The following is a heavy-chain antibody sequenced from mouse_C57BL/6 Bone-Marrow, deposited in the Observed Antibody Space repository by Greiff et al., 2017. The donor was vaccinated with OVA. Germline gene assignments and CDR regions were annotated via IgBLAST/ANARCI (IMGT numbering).Heavy chain of an antibody. Sequence: VKLQESGPELVKPGASVKISCKASGYAFSSSWMNWVKQRPGTGLEWIGRIYPGDGDTNYNGKFKGKATLTADKSSSTAYMQLSSLTSEDSAVYFCAEYYDYDEVYWGQGTSVTVSS. V-gene: IGHV1-82*01. CDR2: IYPGDGDT. J-gene: IGHJ4*01. D-gene: IGHD2-4*01. CDR1: GYAFSSSW. CDR3: AEYYDYDEVY.